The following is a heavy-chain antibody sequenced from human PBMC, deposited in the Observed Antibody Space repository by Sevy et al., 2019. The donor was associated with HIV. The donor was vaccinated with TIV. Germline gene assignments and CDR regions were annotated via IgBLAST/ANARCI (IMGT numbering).Heavy chain of an antibody. CDR1: GGSITSLY. V-gene: IGHV4-59*08. Sequence: SETLSLTCTVSGGSITSLYWNWIRQPPGKGLEWIANIYYNGHINYNPSLKSRVTLSPDTSKNHFSLGLSSVTAADTAMYYCAGENAWGRGYSWGQGTLVTVSS. D-gene: IGHD1-26*01. J-gene: IGHJ4*02. CDR3: AGENAWGRGYS. CDR2: IYYNGHI.